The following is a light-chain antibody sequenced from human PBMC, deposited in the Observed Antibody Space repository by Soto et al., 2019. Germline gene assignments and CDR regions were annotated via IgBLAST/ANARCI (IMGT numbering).Light chain of an antibody. CDR3: AAWDDSLSGHVV. Sequence: QSALTQPPSASGTPGQRVTISCSGSSSNIGSNYVCWYQLLPGTAPKLLIYRNNQRPSGVPDRFSGSKSGTSASLAISGLRSEDEADYYCAAWDDSLSGHVVFGGGTKLTVL. V-gene: IGLV1-47*01. CDR1: SSNIGSNY. CDR2: RNN. J-gene: IGLJ2*01.